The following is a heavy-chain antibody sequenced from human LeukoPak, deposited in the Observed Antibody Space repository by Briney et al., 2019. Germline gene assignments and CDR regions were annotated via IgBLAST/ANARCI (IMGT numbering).Heavy chain of an antibody. Sequence: AGGSLRLSCAASGFTFSSYSMNWVRQAPGKGLEWVSSISSSSSYIYYADSVKGRFTISRDNAKNSLYLQMNSLRAEDTAVYYCARDLYSSGWYGARAFGYWGQGTLVTVSS. CDR3: ARDLYSSGWYGARAFGY. V-gene: IGHV3-21*01. J-gene: IGHJ4*02. D-gene: IGHD6-19*01. CDR2: ISSSSSYI. CDR1: GFTFSSYS.